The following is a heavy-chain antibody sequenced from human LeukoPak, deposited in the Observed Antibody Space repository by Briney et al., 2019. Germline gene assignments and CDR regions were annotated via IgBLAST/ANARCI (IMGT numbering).Heavy chain of an antibody. V-gene: IGHV3-7*01. CDR2: IKQDGSEK. Sequence: GGSLRLSCAASGFTFSSYWMSWVRQAPGKGLEWVANIKQDGSEKYYVDSVKGRFTISRDSAKNSVYLQMNSLRAEDTAVYYCTRMLWRSRPFDYWGQGTLVTVSS. CDR3: TRMLWRSRPFDY. J-gene: IGHJ4*02. D-gene: IGHD2-2*01. CDR1: GFTFSSYW.